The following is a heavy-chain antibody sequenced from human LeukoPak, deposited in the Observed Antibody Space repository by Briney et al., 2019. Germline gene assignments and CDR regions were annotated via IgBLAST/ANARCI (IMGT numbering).Heavy chain of an antibody. CDR2: MNPNSGNT. V-gene: IGHV1-8*02. CDR1: GGTFSSYA. Sequence: ASVKVSCKASGGTFSSYAINWVRQATGQGLEWMGWMNPNSGNTGYAQKFQGRVTMTRNTSISTAYMELSSLRSEDTAVYYCARARHYFYGSGSYYHPFGPWGQGTLVTVSS. J-gene: IGHJ5*02. D-gene: IGHD3-10*01. CDR3: ARARHYFYGSGSYYHPFGP.